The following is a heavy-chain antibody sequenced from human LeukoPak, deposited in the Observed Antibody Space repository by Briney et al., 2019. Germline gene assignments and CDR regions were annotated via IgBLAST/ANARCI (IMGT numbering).Heavy chain of an antibody. CDR3: VVVTGSW. Sequence: GGSLRLSCAASVITFSSYAMSWVRQAPGKGLEWVSAITDSGGRTYYADSVKGRFTISRDNSKNTLYLQMNSLRAEDTAVYYCVVVTGSWWGQGTLVTVSS. J-gene: IGHJ4*02. V-gene: IGHV3-23*01. CDR1: VITFSSYA. D-gene: IGHD2-21*02. CDR2: ITDSGGRT.